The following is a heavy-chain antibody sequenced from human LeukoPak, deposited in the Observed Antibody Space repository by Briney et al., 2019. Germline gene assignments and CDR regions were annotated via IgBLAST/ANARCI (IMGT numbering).Heavy chain of an antibody. J-gene: IGHJ4*02. CDR1: GGSISGYY. D-gene: IGHD5/OR15-5a*01. CDR2: IHTGGNT. Sequence: SETLSLTCTVSGGSISGYYWSWIRQPAGKGLEWIGRIHTGGNTNYNPSLKSRVTMSVDTSKNQFSLKLTPITTADTAVYYCARDGVSISHDYWGQGTLVTVSS. V-gene: IGHV4-4*07. CDR3: ARDGVSISHDY.